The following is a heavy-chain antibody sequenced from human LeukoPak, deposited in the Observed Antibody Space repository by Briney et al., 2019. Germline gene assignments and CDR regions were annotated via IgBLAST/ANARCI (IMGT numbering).Heavy chain of an antibody. CDR2: IYYSGST. CDR3: VLYSGYHRVFDY. Sequence: PSETLSLTCTVSGGSISSYYWSRIRQPPGKGLEWIGYIYYSGSTNYNPSLKSRVTISVDTSKNQFSLKLSSVTAADTAVYYCVLYSGYHRVFDYWGQGTLVTVSS. V-gene: IGHV4-59*01. CDR1: GGSISSYY. D-gene: IGHD5-12*01. J-gene: IGHJ4*02.